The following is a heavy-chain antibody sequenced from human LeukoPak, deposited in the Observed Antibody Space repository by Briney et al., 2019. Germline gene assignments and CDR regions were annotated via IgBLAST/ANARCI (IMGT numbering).Heavy chain of an antibody. V-gene: IGHV4-39*01. CDR2: VYYSGNT. D-gene: IGHD3-22*01. Sequence: SETLSLTCTVSGGSIRSSSYYWGWIRQPPGKGLEWIGSVYYSGNTYSNPSLRSRVSISVDTSKNQFSLKLASVTAADTAVYFCARHGATMIVVENWGQGTLVTVSS. J-gene: IGHJ4*02. CDR1: GGSIRSSSYY. CDR3: ARHGATMIVVEN.